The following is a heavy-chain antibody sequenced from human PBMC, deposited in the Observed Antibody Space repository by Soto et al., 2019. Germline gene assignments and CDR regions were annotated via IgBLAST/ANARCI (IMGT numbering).Heavy chain of an antibody. CDR1: GGTFSSYS. Sequence: QVQLVQSGAEVKKPGSSVKVSCKASGGTFSSYSISWVRQAHGQGLEWIGGIIPIFGTANYAQKFQGRVTITADESTSTAYTELSILRSEDTAVYYWARIIVVVIRVWDYYGMDVWCQGTTVNVSS. CDR3: ARIIVVVIRVWDYYGMDV. J-gene: IGHJ6*02. V-gene: IGHV1-69*01. CDR2: IIPIFGTA. D-gene: IGHD3-22*01.